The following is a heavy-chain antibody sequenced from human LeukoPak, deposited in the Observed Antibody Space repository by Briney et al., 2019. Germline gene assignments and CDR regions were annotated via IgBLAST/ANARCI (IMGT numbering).Heavy chain of an antibody. CDR3: ARDIVTTSYYGMDV. Sequence: ASVTVSFTASGYTFTTYAMHWVRQAPGQRLEWMGWINAGNGNAKYSQNFQGRVTITRDTSASTAYMELSSLRSEDTAVYYCARDIVTTSYYGMDVWGQGTTVTVSS. J-gene: IGHJ6*02. V-gene: IGHV1-3*01. CDR2: INAGNGNA. D-gene: IGHD5-12*01. CDR1: GYTFTTYA.